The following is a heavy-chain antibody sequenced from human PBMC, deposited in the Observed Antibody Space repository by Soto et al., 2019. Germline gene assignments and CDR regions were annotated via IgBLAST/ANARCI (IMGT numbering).Heavy chain of an antibody. Sequence: ASGKVSWKASGYSFTRNGMDWGRQAPGQKNERMGWIKAGNGNTKYSLTFQGRVTITRDTSASTAYMELSSLRSEDTAVYYCAREGVVVASIYRYYYYGMDFCGQGTTVTVSS. D-gene: IGHD5-12*01. CDR2: IKAGNGNT. CDR1: GYSFTRNG. V-gene: IGHV1-3*01. CDR3: AREGVVVASIYRYYYYGMDF. J-gene: IGHJ6*02.